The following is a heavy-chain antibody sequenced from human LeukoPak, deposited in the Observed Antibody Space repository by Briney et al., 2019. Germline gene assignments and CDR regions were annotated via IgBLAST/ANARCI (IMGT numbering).Heavy chain of an antibody. CDR2: INPNSGGT. CDR3: AREFMGVVVTAKGNAFDI. D-gene: IGHD2-21*02. Sequence: ASLKVSCKASGYTFIGYYMHWVRQAPGQGLEWMGWINPNSGGTNYAQKFQGRVTMTRDTSISTAYMELSRLRSDDTAVYYCAREFMGVVVTAKGNAFDIWGQGTMVTVSS. V-gene: IGHV1-2*02. CDR1: GYTFIGYY. J-gene: IGHJ3*02.